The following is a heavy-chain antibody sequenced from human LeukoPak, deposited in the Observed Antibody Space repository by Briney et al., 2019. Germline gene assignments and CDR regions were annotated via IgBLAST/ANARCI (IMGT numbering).Heavy chain of an antibody. Sequence: SETLSLTCAVSGGSFSGYYWSWIRQPPGKGLEWFGEINNSGSTNYNPSLKSRVTISVDTSKNQFSLKLSSVTAADAAADYCATEDGEYGDYAFDYWGQGTLVTVSS. V-gene: IGHV4-34*01. CDR2: INNSGST. CDR3: ATEDGEYGDYAFDY. CDR1: GGSFSGYY. D-gene: IGHD4-17*01. J-gene: IGHJ4*02.